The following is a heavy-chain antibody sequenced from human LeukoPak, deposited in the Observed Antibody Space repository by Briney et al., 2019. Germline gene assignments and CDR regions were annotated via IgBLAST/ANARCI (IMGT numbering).Heavy chain of an antibody. D-gene: IGHD3-9*01. CDR2: IWYDGSNK. J-gene: IGHJ6*02. V-gene: IGHV3-33*01. Sequence: GGSLRLSCAASGFSFRSYGMHWVRQAPGKGLEWVAVIWYDGSNKYYADSVMGRFTISRDSSKNTMYLQMNSLRAEDTAVYYCARDRLGYDILTGYSDYYAMDVRGQGTTVTVSS. CDR3: ARDRLGYDILTGYSDYYAMDV. CDR1: GFSFRSYG.